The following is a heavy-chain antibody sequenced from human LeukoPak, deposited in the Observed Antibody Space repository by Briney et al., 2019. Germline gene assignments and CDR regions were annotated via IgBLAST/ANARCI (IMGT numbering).Heavy chain of an antibody. D-gene: IGHD6-13*01. CDR1: GFTSSNYA. V-gene: IGHV3-30*04. Sequence: HPGRSLRLSCAASGFTSSNYAMHWVRQAPGKGLECVALISYDGSVEKNAASVKGRFTISRDNSKNTLYLQMNSLRTEDTAVYYCARALGSSWDSSLDTWGQGTLVPVSS. J-gene: IGHJ5*02. CDR3: ARALGSSWDSSLDT. CDR2: ISYDGSVE.